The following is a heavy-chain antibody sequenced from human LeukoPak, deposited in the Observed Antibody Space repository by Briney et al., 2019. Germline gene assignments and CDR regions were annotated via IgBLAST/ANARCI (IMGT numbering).Heavy chain of an antibody. D-gene: IGHD3-10*01. CDR1: GFTFGSYA. CDR2: IWYDGSNK. V-gene: IGHV3-33*08. Sequence: GGSLRLSCAASGFTFGSYAMSWVRQAPGKGLEWVAIIWYDGSNKYYADSVKGRFTISRDNSKNTLYLQMNSLRAEDTAVYYCARDKGTGNSYNGGTDYWGQGTLVTVSP. CDR3: ARDKGTGNSYNGGTDY. J-gene: IGHJ4*02.